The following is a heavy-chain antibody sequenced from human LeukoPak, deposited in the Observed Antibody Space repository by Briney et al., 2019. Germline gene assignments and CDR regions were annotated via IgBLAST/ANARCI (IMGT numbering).Heavy chain of an antibody. CDR3: ARSSTGYCSSTSCFEFDP. CDR1: GGTFSSYA. D-gene: IGHD2-2*01. V-gene: IGHV1-69*13. CDR2: IIPIFGTA. Sequence: SVKVSCKASGGTFSSYAISWVRQAPGQGLEWMGGIIPIFGTANYAQKFQGRVTITADESTSTAYMELSSLRSEDTAVYYCARSSTGYCSSTSCFEFDPWGQGTLVTVSS. J-gene: IGHJ5*02.